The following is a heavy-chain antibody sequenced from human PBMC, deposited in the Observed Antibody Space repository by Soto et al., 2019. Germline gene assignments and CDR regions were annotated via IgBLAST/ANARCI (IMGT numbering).Heavy chain of an antibody. CDR1: GGSFNTFA. V-gene: IGHV1-69*01. J-gene: IGHJ4*02. D-gene: IGHD3-22*01. CDR2: ILPMFGTP. CDR3: ARRALDSSAYHFRNYFDY. Sequence: QVLLVQSGSEVKKPGSSVKVSCKASGGSFNTFAISWMRQDPGQGPEWMGEILPMFGTPNYAPNFQGRVTITADESTSTAYMELTRLRSEDTAVYYCARRALDSSAYHFRNYFDYWGQGTLVTVSS.